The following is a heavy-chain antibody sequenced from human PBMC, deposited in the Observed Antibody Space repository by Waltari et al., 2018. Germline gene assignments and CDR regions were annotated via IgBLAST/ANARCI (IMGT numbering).Heavy chain of an antibody. CDR1: GFTFSDRT. CDR3: AREFMGGRYPPYYFDY. Sequence: EVQLVESGGGLVKPGGSLRLSCAAAGFTFSDRTMNWVGQAPGDGLVVFVSSHIVSASVEYAASMMGGFTSSRANARNSLYLQMNSLRAEDTAVYYCAREFMGGRYPPYYFDYWGRGILVTVSS. J-gene: IGHJ4*02. CDR2: SHIVSASV. D-gene: IGHD3-16*02. V-gene: IGHV3-21*02.